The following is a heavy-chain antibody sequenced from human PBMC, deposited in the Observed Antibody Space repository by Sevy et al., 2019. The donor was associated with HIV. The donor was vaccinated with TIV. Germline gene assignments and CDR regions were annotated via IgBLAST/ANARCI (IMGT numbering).Heavy chain of an antibody. J-gene: IGHJ5*02. CDR3: ARDLVANHGPDNWFDP. V-gene: IGHV1-18*04. Sequence: ASVKVSCKASGYTFTSYGISWVRQAPGQGLEWMGWISAYNDNTNYAQKLQGRVTMTTDTSTSTAYMELRSLRSDDTAVYYCARDLVANHGPDNWFDPWGQGTLVTVSS. CDR1: GYTFTSYG. D-gene: IGHD2-15*01. CDR2: ISAYNDNT.